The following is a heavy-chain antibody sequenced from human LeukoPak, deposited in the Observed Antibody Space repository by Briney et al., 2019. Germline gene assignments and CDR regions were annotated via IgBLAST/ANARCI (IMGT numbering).Heavy chain of an antibody. D-gene: IGHD6-13*01. V-gene: IGHV1-2*02. CDR2: INPNSGGT. CDR3: ARERYSSSWSPSSFDY. J-gene: IGHJ4*02. Sequence: ASVKVSCKASGYTFTGYYMHWVRQAPGQGLEWMGWINPNSGGTNYAQKFQGRVTMTRHTSISTAYMELSRLRSDDTAVYYCARERYSSSWSPSSFDYWGQGTLVTVSS. CDR1: GYTFTGYY.